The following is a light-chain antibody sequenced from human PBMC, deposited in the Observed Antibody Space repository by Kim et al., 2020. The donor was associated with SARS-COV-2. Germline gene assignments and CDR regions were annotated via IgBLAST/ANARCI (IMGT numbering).Light chain of an antibody. CDR1: QTINSN. V-gene: IGKV3-15*01. Sequence: PGERVTLSCRASQTINSNLAWYQQKPGQAPRLLIYDASTRATDVPARFSGSGSGTEFSLTISSLQSEDFAVYYCQHYHDWPPWTFGQGTKVDIK. CDR2: DAS. CDR3: QHYHDWPPWT. J-gene: IGKJ1*01.